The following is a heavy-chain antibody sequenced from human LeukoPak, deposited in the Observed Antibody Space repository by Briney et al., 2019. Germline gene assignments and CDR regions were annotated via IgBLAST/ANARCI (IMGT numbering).Heavy chain of an antibody. D-gene: IGHD6-13*01. V-gene: IGHV4-34*01. CDR2: INHSGST. J-gene: IGHJ5*02. CDR1: GGSFSGYY. Sequence: SETLTLTCAVYGGSFSGYYWSWIRQPPGKGLEWIGEINHSGSTNYNPSLKSRVTISVDTSKKQFSLKLSSVTAADTAVYYCARGDSSSWYWFDPWGQGTLVTVSS. CDR3: ARGDSSSWYWFDP.